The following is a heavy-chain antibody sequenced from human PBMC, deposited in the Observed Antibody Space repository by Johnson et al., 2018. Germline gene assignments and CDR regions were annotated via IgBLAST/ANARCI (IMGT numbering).Heavy chain of an antibody. V-gene: IGHV1-69*01. D-gene: IGHD6-19*01. Sequence: QVQLVESGAEVKKPGSSVKVSCNASGGTFSSSAISWVRQAPGQGLEWMGGILPMFGTANYPQKFQGRVTITADESTSTAYMELSSLRSEDTALYYCARDWGEQWLAYDYYGMDVWGQGTTVTVSS. CDR3: ARDWGEQWLAYDYYGMDV. CDR1: GGTFSSSA. J-gene: IGHJ6*02. CDR2: ILPMFGTA.